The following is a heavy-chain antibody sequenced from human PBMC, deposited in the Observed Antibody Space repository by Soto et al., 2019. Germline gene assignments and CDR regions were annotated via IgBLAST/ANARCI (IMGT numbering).Heavy chain of an antibody. CDR3: ARAYSSSGVVDY. D-gene: IGHD6-6*01. Sequence: QVQLVQSGAEVKKPGSSVKVSCKASGGTFSSYAISWVRQAPGQGLEWMGGIIPIFGTANYAQKFQGWVTMTRDTSISTAYMELSRLRSDDTAVYYCARAYSSSGVVDYWGQGTLVTVSS. V-gene: IGHV1-69*06. CDR1: GGTFSSYA. CDR2: IIPIFGTA. J-gene: IGHJ4*02.